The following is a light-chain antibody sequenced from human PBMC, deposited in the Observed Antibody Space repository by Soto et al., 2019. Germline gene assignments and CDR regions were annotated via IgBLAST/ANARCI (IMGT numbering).Light chain of an antibody. J-gene: IGLJ1*01. CDR2: EGS. Sequence: QSALTQPASVSGSPRQSITISCTGTSSDVGRYNLVSWYQHHPGKAPKLMIYEGSKRPSGISYRFSGSKSGNTASLTISGLQAEDEADYFCCSYAGSNNYVFGSGTKLTVL. CDR3: CSYAGSNNYV. CDR1: SSDVGRYNL. V-gene: IGLV2-23*01.